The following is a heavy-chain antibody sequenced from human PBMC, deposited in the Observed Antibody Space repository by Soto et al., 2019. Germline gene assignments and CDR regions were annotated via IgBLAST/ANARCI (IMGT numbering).Heavy chain of an antibody. CDR3: ARDGDTAGHL. J-gene: IGHJ5*02. Sequence: QVQLQESGPGLVKPSETLSLTCTVSCASFTCCSWSWIRQPAGKGLEWIGCFYSTESSIYNPNLTSRVTISVDTSKNELSLKVASVTAADTAVYYCARDGDTAGHLWGQGTLVTVSS. CDR1: CASFTCCS. V-gene: IGHV4-4*07. CDR2: FYSTESS. D-gene: IGHD3-3*01.